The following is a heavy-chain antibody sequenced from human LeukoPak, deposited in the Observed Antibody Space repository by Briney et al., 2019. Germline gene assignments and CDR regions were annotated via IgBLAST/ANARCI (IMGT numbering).Heavy chain of an antibody. Sequence: ASVKVSCKASGYTFTSYGISWVRQAPGQGLEWMGWISAYNGNTNYAQKLQGRVTMTTDTSTSTAYMELRSLRSDDTAVYYCARDPSWIQLWLNPMDYWGQGTLVTVSS. J-gene: IGHJ4*02. CDR2: ISAYNGNT. D-gene: IGHD5-18*01. CDR1: GYTFTSYG. V-gene: IGHV1-18*01. CDR3: ARDPSWIQLWLNPMDY.